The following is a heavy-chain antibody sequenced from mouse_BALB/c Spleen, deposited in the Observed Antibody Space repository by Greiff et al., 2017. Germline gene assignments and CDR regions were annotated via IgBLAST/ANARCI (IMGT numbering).Heavy chain of an antibody. Sequence: EVNVVESGGGLVKPGGSLKLSCAASGFTFSSYAMSWVRQSPEKRLEWVAEISSGGSYTYYPDTVTGRFTISRDNAKNTLYLEMSSLRSEDTAMYYCARYFDVWGAGTTVTVSS. V-gene: IGHV5-9-4*01. CDR1: GFTFSSYA. CDR3: ARYFDV. CDR2: ISSGGSYT. J-gene: IGHJ1*01.